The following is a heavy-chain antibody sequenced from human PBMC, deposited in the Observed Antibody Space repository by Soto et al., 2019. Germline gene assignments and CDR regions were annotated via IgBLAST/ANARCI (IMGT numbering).Heavy chain of an antibody. CDR3: ARLGGYYQAFDQ. Sequence: LSHNRTISNADIGSDSRIRFRQPPGKGLEWVGYIYYTGSTTYSPSLKSRVTISLDTSKNQFSLKLNSVTAADTAVYYCARLGGYYQAFDQRGQGSLVTVS. J-gene: IGHJ4*02. D-gene: IGHD3-22*01. CDR1: NADIGSDS. CDR2: IYYTGST. V-gene: IGHV4-59*08.